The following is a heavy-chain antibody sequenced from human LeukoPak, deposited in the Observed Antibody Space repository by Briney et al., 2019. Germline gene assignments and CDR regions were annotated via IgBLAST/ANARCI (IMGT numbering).Heavy chain of an antibody. V-gene: IGHV3-23*01. CDR2: ISGSGGSS. D-gene: IGHD3-16*01. J-gene: IGHJ4*02. Sequence: GGSLRLSCAASGFTFSSYAMNWVRQAPGKGLEWVSAISGSGGSSYYADSVKGRFTISRDNAKNSLYLQMNSLRAEDTAVYFCAREGVLLITYDYWGQGTLVTVSS. CDR3: AREGVLLITYDY. CDR1: GFTFSSYA.